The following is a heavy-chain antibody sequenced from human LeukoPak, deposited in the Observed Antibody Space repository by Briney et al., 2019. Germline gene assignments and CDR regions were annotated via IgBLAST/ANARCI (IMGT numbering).Heavy chain of an antibody. V-gene: IGHV3-33*01. J-gene: IGHJ4*02. CDR3: ARDYVGSGSYIDY. CDR1: GFTFSSYG. Sequence: GGSLRLSCAASGFTFSSYGMHWVRQAPGKGLEWVAVIWYDGSNKYYADSVKGRFTISRDNSKNTPYLQMNSLRAEDTAVYYCARDYVGSGSYIDYWGQGTLVTVSS. CDR2: IWYDGSNK. D-gene: IGHD3-10*01.